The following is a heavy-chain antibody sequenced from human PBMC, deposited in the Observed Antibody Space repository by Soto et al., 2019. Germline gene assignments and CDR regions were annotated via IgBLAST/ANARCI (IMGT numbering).Heavy chain of an antibody. J-gene: IGHJ5*02. Sequence: QITLKESGPTLVKPTQTLTLTCTFSGFSLSTSGVGVAWIRQPPGKALEWLALIYWDDDKRYSPSLKSRLTITKDTSKNQVFLTMTKMDPVDTATYYCAHGTEKFDPWGQGTLVTVSS. CDR2: IYWDDDK. CDR3: AHGTEKFDP. V-gene: IGHV2-5*02. CDR1: GFSLSTSGVG.